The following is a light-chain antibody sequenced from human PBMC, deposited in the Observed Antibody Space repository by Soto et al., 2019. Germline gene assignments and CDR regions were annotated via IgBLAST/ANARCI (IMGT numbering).Light chain of an antibody. CDR2: GAS. V-gene: IGKV3-15*01. J-gene: IGKJ3*01. CDR1: ESVSIS. CDR3: QQYNNWPQT. Sequence: ELVLTQSPATLSVSPGEGATLSCRASESVSISLAWYQHKPGQPPRLLIYGASTRATGIPARFSGSGSGTEFTLTISSLQSEDFAVYYCQQYNNWPQTFGPGTKVDIK.